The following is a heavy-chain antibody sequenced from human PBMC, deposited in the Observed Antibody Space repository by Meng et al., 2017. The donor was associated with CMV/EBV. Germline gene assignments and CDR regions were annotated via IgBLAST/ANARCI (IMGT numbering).Heavy chain of an antibody. D-gene: IGHD2-2*01. CDR2: IKSENDGGTT. J-gene: IGHJ4*02. Sequence: SGFTFSNAWMNWVRQAPGKGLEWVGQIKSENDGGTTDYATPVKGRVTISRDNSQNKVYLQMNSLKIEDTAVYYCSADVPWHQGPLDYWGQGTLVTVSS. CDR3: SADVPWHQGPLDY. CDR1: GFTFSNAW. V-gene: IGHV3-15*07.